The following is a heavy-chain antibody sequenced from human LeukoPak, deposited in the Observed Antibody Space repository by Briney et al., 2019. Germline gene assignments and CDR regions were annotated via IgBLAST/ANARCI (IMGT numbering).Heavy chain of an antibody. Sequence: GGSLRLSCAASGFTFSSYSMNWVRQAPGKGLEWVSSISSSSSYIYYADSVKGRFTISRDNAKNSLYVQMNSLRAEDTAVYYCARAPDYGDYVHYWGQGTLVTVSS. D-gene: IGHD4-17*01. V-gene: IGHV3-21*01. CDR1: GFTFSSYS. J-gene: IGHJ4*02. CDR3: ARAPDYGDYVHY. CDR2: ISSSSSYI.